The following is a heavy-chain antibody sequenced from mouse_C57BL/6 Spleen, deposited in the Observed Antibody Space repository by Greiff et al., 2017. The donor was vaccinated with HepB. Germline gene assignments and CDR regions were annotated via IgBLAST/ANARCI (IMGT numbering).Heavy chain of an antibody. CDR1: GFTFSDYY. CDR2: ISNGGGST. Sequence: EVQRVESGGGLVQPGGSLKLSCAASGFTFSDYYMYWVRQTPEKRLEWVAYISNGGGSTYYPDTVKGRFTISRDNAKNTLYLQMSRLKSEDTAMYYCASSITTVVATGYFDVWGTGTTVTVSS. D-gene: IGHD1-1*01. V-gene: IGHV5-12*01. J-gene: IGHJ1*03. CDR3: ASSITTVVATGYFDV.